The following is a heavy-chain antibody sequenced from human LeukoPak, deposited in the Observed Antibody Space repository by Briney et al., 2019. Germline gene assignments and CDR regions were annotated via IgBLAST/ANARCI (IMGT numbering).Heavy chain of an antibody. CDR3: ARDITMVRGIIGYYYGMDV. J-gene: IGHJ6*02. D-gene: IGHD3-10*01. V-gene: IGHV3-48*02. CDR1: GFTFTSYN. Sequence: GGSLRLSRAASGFTFTSYNMNWVRQAPGKGLEWVSYISSSSSTIYYADSVKGRFTISRDNAKNSLYLQMNSLRDEDTAVYYCARDITMVRGIIGYYYGMDVWGQGTTVTVSS. CDR2: ISSSSSTI.